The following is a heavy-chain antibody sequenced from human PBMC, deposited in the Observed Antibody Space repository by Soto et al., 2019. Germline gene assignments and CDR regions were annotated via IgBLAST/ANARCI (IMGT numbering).Heavy chain of an antibody. D-gene: IGHD3-22*01. CDR3: ARAPRNTYYYDSSGMHDY. Sequence: SVKVSCKASGGTFSSYAISWVRQAPGQGLEWMGGIIPIFGTANYAQKLQGRVTMTTDTSTSTAYMELRSLRSDDTAVYYCARAPRNTYYYDSSGMHDYWGQGTLVTVSS. V-gene: IGHV1-69*05. J-gene: IGHJ4*02. CDR1: GGTFSSYA. CDR2: IIPIFGTA.